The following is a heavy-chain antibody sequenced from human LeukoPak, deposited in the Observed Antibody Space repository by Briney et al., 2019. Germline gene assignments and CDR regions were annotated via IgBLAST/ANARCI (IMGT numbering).Heavy chain of an antibody. D-gene: IGHD2-2*01. J-gene: IGHJ6*03. CDR1: GFTFGDYA. CDR2: IRSKAYGGTT. V-gene: IGHV3-49*04. CDR3: TRSRRGQLLWTLLGDYMDV. Sequence: GGSLRLSCTASGFTFGDYAMSWVRQAPGKGLEWVGFIRSKAYGGTTEYAASVKGRFTISRDDSKSIAYLQMNSLKTEDTAVYYCTRSRRGQLLWTLLGDYMDVWGKGTTVTISS.